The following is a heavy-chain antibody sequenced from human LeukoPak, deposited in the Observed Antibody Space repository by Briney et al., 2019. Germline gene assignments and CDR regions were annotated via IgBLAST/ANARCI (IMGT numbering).Heavy chain of an antibody. CDR3: AKNTVRSGYYFDY. V-gene: IGHV3-23*01. D-gene: IGHD3-22*01. CDR2: ISASATNT. CDR1: GFAFNSYA. Sequence: GGSLRLSCAAAGFAFNSYAMSWVRQAPGQGLEWVSAISASATNTYYADSVKGWFTISRDNSKNTLYLQLSSLTAEDTALYFCAKNTVRSGYYFDYWGQGTLVTVSS. J-gene: IGHJ4*02.